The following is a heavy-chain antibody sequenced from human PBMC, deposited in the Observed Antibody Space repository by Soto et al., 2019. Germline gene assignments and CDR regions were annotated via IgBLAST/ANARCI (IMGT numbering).Heavy chain of an antibody. Sequence: QVQLVQSGAEVKKPGSSVKVSCKASGGTFSSYAISWVRQAPGQGLEWMGGIIPIFGTANYAQKFQGRVTLTADESKSTAYIEESSLRSEDTAVYYCARRVGDASYYGMDVWGQGTTVTVAS. CDR2: IIPIFGTA. J-gene: IGHJ6*02. V-gene: IGHV1-69*01. CDR3: ARRVGDASYYGMDV. D-gene: IGHD4-17*01. CDR1: GGTFSSYA.